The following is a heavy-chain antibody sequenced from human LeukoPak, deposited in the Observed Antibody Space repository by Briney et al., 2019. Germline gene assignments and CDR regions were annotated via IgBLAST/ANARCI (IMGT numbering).Heavy chain of an antibody. CDR2: IRGSGGST. CDR3: ARGGELLRPADY. CDR1: GFTFSSYA. J-gene: IGHJ4*02. V-gene: IGHV3-23*01. D-gene: IGHD1-26*01. Sequence: GGSLRLSCAASGFTFSSYAMSWVRQAPGKGLEWVSAIRGSGGSTYYADSVKGRFTISRDNAKNSLYLQMNNLRAEDTAVYYCARGGELLRPADYWGQGTLVTVSS.